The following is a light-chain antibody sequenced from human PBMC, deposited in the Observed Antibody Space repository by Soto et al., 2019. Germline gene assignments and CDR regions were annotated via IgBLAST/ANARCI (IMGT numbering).Light chain of an antibody. Sequence: QSVLTQPASVSGSPGQSITISCTGTSSDVGAYNYVSWYQQHPGKAPKLMIYGDSNRPSGVSDRFSGSKSGTSASLAITGLQAEDEADYYCQSYDSSLSGPVYVFGTGTKVTVL. V-gene: IGLV2-14*01. J-gene: IGLJ1*01. CDR3: QSYDSSLSGPVYV. CDR1: SSDVGAYNY. CDR2: GDS.